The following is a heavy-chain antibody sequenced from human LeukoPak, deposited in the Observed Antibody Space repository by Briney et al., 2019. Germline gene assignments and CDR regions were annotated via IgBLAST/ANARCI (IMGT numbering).Heavy chain of an antibody. CDR3: AGEGINYYDSSGRTFDY. CDR1: GNTLTELS. CDR2: FDPEDGET. V-gene: IGHV1-24*01. D-gene: IGHD3-22*01. Sequence: ASVRVSCKVSGNTLTELSMHWVRQAPGKGLEWMGGFDPEDGETIYAQKFQGRVTMTEDTSTDTAYMELSSLRSEDTAVYYCAGEGINYYDSSGRTFDYWGQGTLVTVSS. J-gene: IGHJ4*02.